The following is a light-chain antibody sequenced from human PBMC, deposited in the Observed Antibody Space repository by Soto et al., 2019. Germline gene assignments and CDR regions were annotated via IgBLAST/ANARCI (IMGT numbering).Light chain of an antibody. CDR1: SSDVGGYNY. Sequence: QSALTQPASVSGSPGQSITISCTGTSSDVGGYNYVSWYQQHPGKAPKLMIYDITNRPSGVSNRFSGSKSGNTASLTISGLPAEDEAYYYCTSYTSSNSRVVFGGGTKLTVL. CDR3: TSYTSSNSRVV. CDR2: DIT. V-gene: IGLV2-14*01. J-gene: IGLJ2*01.